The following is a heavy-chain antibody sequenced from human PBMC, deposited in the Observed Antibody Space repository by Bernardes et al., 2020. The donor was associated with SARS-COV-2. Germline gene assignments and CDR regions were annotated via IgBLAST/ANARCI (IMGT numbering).Heavy chain of an antibody. Sequence: GGSLRLSCAASGFTFSSYGMHWVRQAPGKGLAWVAVIWYDGSNKYYADSVKGRFTISRDNSKNTLYLQMNSLRAEDTAVYYCAREGDGYNSLNAFDIWGQGTMVTVSS. V-gene: IGHV3-33*01. J-gene: IGHJ3*02. CDR3: AREGDGYNSLNAFDI. CDR2: IWYDGSNK. CDR1: GFTFSSYG. D-gene: IGHD5-12*01.